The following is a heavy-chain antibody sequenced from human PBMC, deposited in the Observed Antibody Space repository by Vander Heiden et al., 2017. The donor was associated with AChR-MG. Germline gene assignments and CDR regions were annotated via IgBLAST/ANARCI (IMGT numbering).Heavy chain of an antibody. CDR1: GDSSSSEY. V-gene: IGHV4-4*07. CDR2: IHSGGST. D-gene: IGHD1-1*01. Sequence: QVQLQESGPGLVKPSETLSLTCTFSGDSSSSEYWSWIRQPAGKRPEWIGRIHSGGSTHYDPAFASRVTLSLDSSKSQFSLDLTSVTAADTAVYYCARGARNAASYFEDWGQGALVTVSS. CDR3: ARGARNAASYFED. J-gene: IGHJ4*02.